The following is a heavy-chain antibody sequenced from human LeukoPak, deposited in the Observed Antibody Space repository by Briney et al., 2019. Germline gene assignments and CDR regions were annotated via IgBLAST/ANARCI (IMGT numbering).Heavy chain of an antibody. D-gene: IGHD6-19*01. CDR2: IYYSGST. Sequence: PSETLSLTCTVSGGSISSSSYYWGWIRQPPGKGLEWIGSIYYSGSTYYNPSLRSRVTISVDTSKNQFSLKLSSVTAADTAVYYCARHSSGWYYFDYWGQGTLVTVSS. CDR3: ARHSSGWYYFDY. J-gene: IGHJ4*02. CDR1: GGSISSSSYY. V-gene: IGHV4-39*01.